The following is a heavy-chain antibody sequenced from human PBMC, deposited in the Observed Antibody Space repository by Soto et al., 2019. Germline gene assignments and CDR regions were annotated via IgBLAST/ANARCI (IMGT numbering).Heavy chain of an antibody. V-gene: IGHV3-33*01. CDR3: ARDSSVTSFDY. J-gene: IGHJ4*02. CDR2: IWYDGSNK. D-gene: IGHD4-17*01. Sequence: GGSLRLSCAASGFTFSSYGMAWVRQAPGKGLEWVAVIWYDGSNKYYADSVKGRFTISRDNSKNTLYLQMNSLRAEDTAVYYCARDSSVTSFDYWGQGTLVTVAS. CDR1: GFTFSSYG.